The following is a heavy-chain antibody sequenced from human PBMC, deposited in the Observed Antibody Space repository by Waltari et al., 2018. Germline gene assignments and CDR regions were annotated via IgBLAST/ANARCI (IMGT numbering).Heavy chain of an antibody. D-gene: IGHD6-19*01. CDR3: ASVSVAGYLDY. CDR2: IYYSGST. J-gene: IGHJ4*02. V-gene: IGHV4-59*08. CDR1: GGSISSYY. Sequence: QVQLQESGPGLVKPSETLSLTCTVSGGSISSYYWSWIRQPPGKGLEWIGYIYYSGSTNYNPSLKSRVTISVDTSKNQFSLKLSSVTAADTAVYYCASVSVAGYLDYWGQGTLVTVSS.